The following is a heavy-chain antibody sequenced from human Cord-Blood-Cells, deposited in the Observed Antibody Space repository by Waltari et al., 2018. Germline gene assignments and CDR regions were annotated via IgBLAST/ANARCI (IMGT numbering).Heavy chain of an antibody. D-gene: IGHD3-3*01. Sequence: QESGPGLVKPSQTLSLTCTVSGGSISRGGYYWSWIRQHPGKGLEWIGHIYYSGSTYYNPSLKSRVTISVDTSKNQLSLKLSSVTAADPAVYYCARASQTYYDCWSGYPLDAFDIWGQGTMVTVSS. CDR3: ARASQTYYDCWSGYPLDAFDI. J-gene: IGHJ3*02. V-gene: IGHV4-31*03. CDR1: GGSISRGGYY. CDR2: IYYSGST.